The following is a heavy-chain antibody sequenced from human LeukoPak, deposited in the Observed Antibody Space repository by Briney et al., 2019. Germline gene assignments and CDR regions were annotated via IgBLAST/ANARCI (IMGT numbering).Heavy chain of an antibody. CDR3: ARGRGQWLPPSNSCDY. CDR1: GGSIGSIEW. CDR2: INHSGST. V-gene: IGHV4-4*02. J-gene: IGHJ4*02. Sequence: PSGTLSLTCAVSGGSIGSIEWFSWVRPPPGKGLEWIGEINHSGSTNYNPSLKSRVTISVDTSKNQFSLKLSSVTAADTAVYYCARGRGQWLPPSNSCDYWGQGTLVTVSS. D-gene: IGHD6-19*01.